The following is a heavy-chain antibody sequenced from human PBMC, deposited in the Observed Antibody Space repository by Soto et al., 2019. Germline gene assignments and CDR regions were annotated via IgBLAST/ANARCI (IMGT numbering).Heavy chain of an antibody. CDR2: TYYRSKWYN. J-gene: IGHJ5*02. CDR3: ARDRYSGYDYLGGWFDP. CDR1: GDSVSSNSAA. V-gene: IGHV6-1*01. Sequence: SQTLSLTCAISGDSVSSNSAAWNWIRQSPSRGLEWLGRTYYRSKWYNDYAVSVKSRITINPDTSKNQFSLQLNSVTPEDTAVNYCARDRYSGYDYLGGWFDPWGQGTLVTVSS. D-gene: IGHD5-12*01.